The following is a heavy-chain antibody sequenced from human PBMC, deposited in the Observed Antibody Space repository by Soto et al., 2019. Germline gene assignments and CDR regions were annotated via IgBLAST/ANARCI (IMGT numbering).Heavy chain of an antibody. Sequence: PGGSLRLSCAASGFTCSSYGMHWVRQAPGKGLEWVAVISYDGSNKYYADSVKGRFTISRDDVKKSVYLQMNSLRFEDTAVYYCARDYYASGSYGWFDPWGQGTLVTVSS. CDR1: GFTCSSYG. D-gene: IGHD3-10*01. J-gene: IGHJ5*02. V-gene: IGHV3-30*03. CDR2: ISYDGSNK. CDR3: ARDYYASGSYGWFDP.